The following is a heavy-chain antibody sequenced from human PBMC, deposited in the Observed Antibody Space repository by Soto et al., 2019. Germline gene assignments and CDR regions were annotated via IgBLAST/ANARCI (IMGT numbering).Heavy chain of an antibody. Sequence: GGSLRLSCETCGFTFSNCVMTWVRQPPGKRLEWVSVITTNGHTDYADSVKGRFTISRDNSKNTAYLQMNSLRAEDTAVYYCAKGLLNGRWYAADWGQGTLVTVSS. D-gene: IGHD6-13*01. CDR2: ITTNGHT. CDR1: GFTFSNCV. V-gene: IGHV3-23*01. CDR3: AKGLLNGRWYAAD. J-gene: IGHJ4*02.